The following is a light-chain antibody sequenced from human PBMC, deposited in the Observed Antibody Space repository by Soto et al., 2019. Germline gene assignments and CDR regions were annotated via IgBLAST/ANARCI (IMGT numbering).Light chain of an antibody. CDR2: GNS. Sequence: VLTQPPSVSGAPGQRVTLSCTGSSSNIGAGYHVHWYQQLPGTAPKLLIYGNSNRPSGVPDRFSGSKSGTSASLAITGLQAEDEADYYCQSYDSSLSGYVFGTGTKLTVL. CDR3: QSYDSSLSGYV. CDR1: SSNIGAGYH. V-gene: IGLV1-40*01. J-gene: IGLJ1*01.